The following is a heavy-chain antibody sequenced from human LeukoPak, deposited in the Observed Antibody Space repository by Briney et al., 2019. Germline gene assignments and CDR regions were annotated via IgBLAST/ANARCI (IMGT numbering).Heavy chain of an antibody. D-gene: IGHD2-15*01. CDR2: IRSKANSYAT. V-gene: IGHV3-73*01. Sequence: QPGGSLRLSCAASGFTFSGSVMHWVRQASGKGLEWVGRIRSKANSYATAYAASVKGRFTISRDDSKNTAYLQMNSLKTEDTAVYYCSVNYCSGGSCYMLWGQGTLVTVSS. CDR3: SVNYCSGGSCYML. CDR1: GFTFSGSV. J-gene: IGHJ4*02.